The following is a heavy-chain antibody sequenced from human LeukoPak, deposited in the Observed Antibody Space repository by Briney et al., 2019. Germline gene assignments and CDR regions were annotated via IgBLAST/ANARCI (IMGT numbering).Heavy chain of an antibody. CDR3: ARGRDIVVVVAAKVLDY. V-gene: IGHV4-34*01. CDR2: INHSGST. Sequence: SETLSLTCAVYGGSFSGYYWSWIRQPPGKGLEWIGEINHSGSTNYNPSLKSRVTISVDTSKTQFSLKLSSVTAADTAVYYCARGRDIVVVVAAKVLDYWGQGTLVTVSS. J-gene: IGHJ4*02. CDR1: GGSFSGYY. D-gene: IGHD2-15*01.